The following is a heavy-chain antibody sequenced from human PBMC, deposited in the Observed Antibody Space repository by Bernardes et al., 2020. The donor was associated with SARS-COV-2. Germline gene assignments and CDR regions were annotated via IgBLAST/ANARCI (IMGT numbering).Heavy chain of an antibody. CDR3: ARDAIYDSNSYDV. V-gene: IGHV4-39*07. D-gene: IGHD3-16*01. CDR2: IHYSGIT. J-gene: IGHJ3*01. CDR1: GDSISCNRYY. Sequence: SETLSLTCTVSGDSISCNRYYWGWLLQPPGKAPEWIGNIHYSGITYYSSSLKSRLTISIETSKNQFSLNLRSVTAADAAMYYCARDAIYDSNSYDVWGQGTMVTVSS.